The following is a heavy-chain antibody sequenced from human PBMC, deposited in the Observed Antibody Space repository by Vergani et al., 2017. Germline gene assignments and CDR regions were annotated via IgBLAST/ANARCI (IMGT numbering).Heavy chain of an antibody. V-gene: IGHV3-15*01. CDR3: TTDLGWPRRLGAPPLV. Sequence: EVQLLESGGGLVQPGGSLRLSCVASGVTFSTYAMTWVRPAPGKGLEWVGRIKSKTDGGTTDYAAPVRGRFTISRDDSKNTLYLEMNGLKTEDTAVFYCTTDLGWPRRLGAPPLVWGQGTLVTVS. J-gene: IGHJ4*02. D-gene: IGHD1-26*01. CDR1: GVTFSTYA. CDR2: IKSKTDGGTT.